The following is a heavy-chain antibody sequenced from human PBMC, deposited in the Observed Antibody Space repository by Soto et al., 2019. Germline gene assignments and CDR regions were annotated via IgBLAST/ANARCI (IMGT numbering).Heavy chain of an antibody. CDR3: AHIDPEIVTVGGHGGFDS. J-gene: IGHJ4*02. CDR2: IYWYDDT. Sequence: QITLKESGPTLVRPPQTLTLTCTFSGFSLTSGVGVGWIRQPPGKALEWLALIYWYDDTRYSPSLKNRLTITKDTSKNQVVLTMTNVGPVDTATYFCAHIDPEIVTVGGHGGFDSWGQGTLVTVSS. D-gene: IGHD5-12*01. CDR1: GFSLTSGVG. V-gene: IGHV2-5*01.